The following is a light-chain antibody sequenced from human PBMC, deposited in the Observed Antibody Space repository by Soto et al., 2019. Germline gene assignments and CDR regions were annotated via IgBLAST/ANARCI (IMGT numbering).Light chain of an antibody. CDR3: QQHGNSPIT. CDR2: GAS. CDR1: GAVIHNY. V-gene: IGKV3-20*01. Sequence: EIVLTQSPGTLSLSQGERATLSCRASGAVIHNYLAWHQQKPGQTPRLLVYGASNRATGIPDRFSGSGSGTDFTLTISRLEPEDFAVYYCQQHGNSPITFGQGTRLEI. J-gene: IGKJ5*01.